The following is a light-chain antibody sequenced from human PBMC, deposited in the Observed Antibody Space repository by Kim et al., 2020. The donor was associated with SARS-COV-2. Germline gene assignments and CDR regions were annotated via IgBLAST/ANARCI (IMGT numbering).Light chain of an antibody. Sequence: DTQMTQSPSFVSASVGDRVTITCRASQSISRWLGWYQQKPGKAPKLLIHSASTLMSGVPPRFSGSGSGTDFTLTIDGLQPEDFATYYCQQADSIPVTFGGGTKVDIK. CDR3: QQADSIPVT. J-gene: IGKJ4*01. CDR2: SAS. CDR1: QSISRW. V-gene: IGKV1-12*01.